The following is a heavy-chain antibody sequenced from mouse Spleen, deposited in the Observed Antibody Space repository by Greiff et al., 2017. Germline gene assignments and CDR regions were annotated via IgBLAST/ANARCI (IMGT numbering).Heavy chain of an antibody. CDR3: ARSPYYYGSSYLDY. CDR1: GYAFSSYW. V-gene: IGHV1-80*01. J-gene: IGHJ2*01. Sequence: VQLQQSGAELVRPGSSVKISCKASGYAFSSYWMNWVKQRPGQGLEWIGQIYPGDGDTNYNGKFKGKATLTADKSSSTAYMQLSSLTSEDSAVYFCARSPYYYGSSYLDYWGQGTTLTVSS. D-gene: IGHD1-1*01. CDR2: IYPGDGDT.